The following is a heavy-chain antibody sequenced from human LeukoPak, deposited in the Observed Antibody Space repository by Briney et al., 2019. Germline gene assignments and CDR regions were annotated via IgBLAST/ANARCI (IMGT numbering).Heavy chain of an antibody. CDR1: GGSISSGGYY. CDR2: IYYSGST. CDR3: ARVRAPSKWDTAMAPFDY. V-gene: IGHV4-31*03. Sequence: SETLSLTCTVSGGSISSGGYYWSWIRQHPGKGLEWIGYIYYSGSTYYNPSLKSRVTISVDTSKNQFSLKLSSVTAADTAVYYCARVRAPSKWDTAMAPFDYWGQGTLVTVSS. J-gene: IGHJ4*02. D-gene: IGHD5-18*01.